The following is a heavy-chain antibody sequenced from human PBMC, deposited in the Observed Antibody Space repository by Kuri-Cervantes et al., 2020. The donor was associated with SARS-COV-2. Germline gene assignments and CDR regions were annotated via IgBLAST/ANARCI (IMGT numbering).Heavy chain of an antibody. V-gene: IGHV1-18*01. CDR1: GYSFINYG. CDR3: ARDHIAVAGVNWFDP. J-gene: IGHJ5*02. CDR2: ISGYNAKT. Sequence: VSVKVSCKTSGYSFINYGVTWVRQAPGQGLEWMGWISGYNAKTNYAHKFQGRITLTTDKSATTAYMELRGLRSDDTAMYYCARDHIAVAGVNWFDPWGQGTLVTVSS. D-gene: IGHD6-19*01.